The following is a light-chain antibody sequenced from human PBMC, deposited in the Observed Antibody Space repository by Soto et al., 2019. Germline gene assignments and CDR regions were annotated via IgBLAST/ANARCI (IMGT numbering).Light chain of an antibody. CDR3: SSYAGSNIYV. CDR2: EVS. CDR1: SSDVGGYND. J-gene: IGLJ1*01. V-gene: IGLV2-8*01. Sequence: QSALARPSSVTGSAGQSVTIPCPGTSSDVGGYNDVSWYQQHPGKAHNLMIYEVSKRPSGVPDRFSGSKSGNTASLTVSGLQAEDEADYYCSSYAGSNIYVFGTGTKVTVL.